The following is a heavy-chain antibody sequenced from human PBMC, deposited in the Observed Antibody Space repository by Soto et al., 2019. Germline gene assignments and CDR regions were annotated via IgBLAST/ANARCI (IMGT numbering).Heavy chain of an antibody. J-gene: IGHJ3*02. V-gene: IGHV1-69*02. D-gene: IGHD6-19*01. Sequence: SVKVSCKASGGTFSSYTFSWVRQAPGQGLEWMGRIVPILGIGNYAQKFQGSVTITADKSTSTAYMELSSLRSEDTAVYYCAREIAVAGKTSDVFDIWAQGTMVTVSS. CDR3: AREIAVAGKTSDVFDI. CDR1: GGTFSSYT. CDR2: IVPILGIG.